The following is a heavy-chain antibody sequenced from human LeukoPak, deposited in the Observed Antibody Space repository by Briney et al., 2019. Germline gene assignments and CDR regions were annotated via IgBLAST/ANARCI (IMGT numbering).Heavy chain of an antibody. J-gene: IGHJ5*02. CDR2: IKQDGSEK. V-gene: IGHV3-7*01. CDR3: ARDQEAYSSGWYLRLNWFDP. CDR1: GFTFSSYW. D-gene: IGHD6-19*01. Sequence: GGSLRLSCAASGFTFSSYWMSWVRQAPGKGLEWVANIKQDGSEKYYVDSVKGRFTISRDNAKNSLYLQMNSLRAEDTAVYYCARDQEAYSSGWYLRLNWFDPWGQGTLVTVSS.